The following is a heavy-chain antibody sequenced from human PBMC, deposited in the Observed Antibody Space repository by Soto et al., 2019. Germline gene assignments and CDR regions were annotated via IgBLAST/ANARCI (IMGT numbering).Heavy chain of an antibody. Sequence: QVQLVESGGGVVQPGRSLRLSCAASGFTFSSYGMHWVRQAPGKGLEWVAVIWYDGSNKYYADSVKGRFTISRDNSKNTLYLQMNSRRAEDTAVYYCARGLARFDPWGQGTLVTVSS. V-gene: IGHV3-33*01. D-gene: IGHD2-21*01. J-gene: IGHJ5*02. CDR2: IWYDGSNK. CDR1: GFTFSSYG. CDR3: ARGLARFDP.